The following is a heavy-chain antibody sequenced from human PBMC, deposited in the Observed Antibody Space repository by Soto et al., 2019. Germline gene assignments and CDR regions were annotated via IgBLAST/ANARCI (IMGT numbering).Heavy chain of an antibody. J-gene: IGHJ4*02. CDR2: IDHDGPT. CDR3: VRDSHGDY. CDR1: GFTFSNYW. V-gene: IGHV3-74*01. Sequence: EVQLVESGGGLVQPGGSLRLSCAGSGFTFSNYWMHWVRQAPGKGLKWVSRIDHDGPTDYADSVRGRFTISRDNAENTLYLQMNSLRPEDTAVYYCVRDSHGDYWGQGTLVTVSS.